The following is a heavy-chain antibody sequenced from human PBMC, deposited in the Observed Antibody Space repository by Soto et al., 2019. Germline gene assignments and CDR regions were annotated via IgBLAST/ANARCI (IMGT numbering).Heavy chain of an antibody. Sequence: SVKVSCKASGGTFSSYAISWVRQAPGQGLEWMGGIIPIFGTANYAQKFQGRVTITADKSTSTAYMELSSLRSEDTAVYYCARGLGYYDSSGPKGHYYYYGMDVWGQGTTVTVSS. CDR2: IIPIFGTA. CDR1: GGTFSSYA. D-gene: IGHD3-22*01. V-gene: IGHV1-69*06. CDR3: ARGLGYYDSSGPKGHYYYYGMDV. J-gene: IGHJ6*02.